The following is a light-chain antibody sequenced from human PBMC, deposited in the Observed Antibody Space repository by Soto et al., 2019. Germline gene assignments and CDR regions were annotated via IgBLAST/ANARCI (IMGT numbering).Light chain of an antibody. V-gene: IGLV2-14*01. Sequence: QSVLTQPDSVSGSPGQSITISCTGTSSDVGGYNYVSWYQQHPGKAPKLMIYEVSNRPSGVSNRFSGSKSDNTASLTISGFKAEDGADYYCSSYTSSSTRVFGGGTKRTVL. CDR1: SSDVGGYNY. J-gene: IGLJ2*01. CDR3: SSYTSSSTRV. CDR2: EVS.